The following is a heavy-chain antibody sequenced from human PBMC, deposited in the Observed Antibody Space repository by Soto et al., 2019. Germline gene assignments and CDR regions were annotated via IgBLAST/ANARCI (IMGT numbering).Heavy chain of an antibody. V-gene: IGHV5-51*01. D-gene: IGHD3-10*01. CDR2: VYPGDSDT. CDR3: ARQSTSAPKDY. J-gene: IGHJ4*01. CDR1: GDSVTTYW. Sequence: PGESLKMSCEGSGDSVTTYWIGWVRQLPGKGLKWGGVVYPGDSDTRYSPSFEGHVTISVDKSISTAFLQWNSLKASDNAISFCARQSTSAPKDYWGQGTLVTVSP.